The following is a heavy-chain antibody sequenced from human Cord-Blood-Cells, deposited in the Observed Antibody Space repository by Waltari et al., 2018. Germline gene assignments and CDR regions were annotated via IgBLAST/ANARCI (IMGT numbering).Heavy chain of an antibody. Sequence: QVQLVQSGAEVKKPGASVKVSCKASGYTFTSYAMHWVRQAPGQRLEWMGWINAGNGNTKYSQKFQGRVTITRDTSANTAYMELSSLRSEDTAVYYCARGPSRRKDGYNYAFDIWGQGTMVTVSS. CDR3: ARGPSRRKDGYNYAFDI. CDR2: INAGNGNT. D-gene: IGHD5-12*01. J-gene: IGHJ3*02. CDR1: GYTFTSYA. V-gene: IGHV1-3*01.